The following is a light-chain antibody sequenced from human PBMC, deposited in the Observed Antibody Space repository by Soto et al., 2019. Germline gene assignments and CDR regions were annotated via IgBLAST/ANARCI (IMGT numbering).Light chain of an antibody. CDR1: QSVSSN. V-gene: IGKV3-15*01. J-gene: IGKJ2*01. Sequence: EIVMTQSPATLSVSPGERAALSCRASQSVSSNFAWYQQKPGQAPRLLIYGASTRPTGIPARFSGSGSGTEFTLTISSLQSEDVAVYYCQQYNNWPYTFGQGTKLEIK. CDR3: QQYNNWPYT. CDR2: GAS.